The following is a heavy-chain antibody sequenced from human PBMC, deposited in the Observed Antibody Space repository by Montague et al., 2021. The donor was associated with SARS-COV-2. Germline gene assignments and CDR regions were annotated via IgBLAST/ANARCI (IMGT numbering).Heavy chain of an antibody. D-gene: IGHD5-12*01. J-gene: IGHJ6*02. V-gene: IGHV4-31*03. CDR3: ARKDIALGYGVDA. CDR2: INSSGRT. CDR1: GGSMTSALYY. Sequence: TLSLTCSVSGGSMTSALYYWSWIRQGPGKGLEWIAYINSSGRTNYNSSLRSRLSISLDASNSQFSLKLSSATAADTAVYYCARKDIALGYGVDAWGQGTTVTVSS.